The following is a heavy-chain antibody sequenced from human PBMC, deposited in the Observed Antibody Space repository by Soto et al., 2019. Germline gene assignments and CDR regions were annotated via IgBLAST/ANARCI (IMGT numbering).Heavy chain of an antibody. CDR2: ISGSGGST. CDR1: GFTFSSYA. CDR3: TRESGYCSGGSCYSGP. D-gene: IGHD2-15*01. V-gene: IGHV3-23*01. Sequence: GGSLRLSCAASGFTFSSYAMSWVRQAPGKGLEWVSAISGSGGSTYYADSVKGRFTISRDNSKNTLYLQMNSLKTEDTAVYYCTRESGYCSGGSCYSGPWGQGTLVTVSS. J-gene: IGHJ5*02.